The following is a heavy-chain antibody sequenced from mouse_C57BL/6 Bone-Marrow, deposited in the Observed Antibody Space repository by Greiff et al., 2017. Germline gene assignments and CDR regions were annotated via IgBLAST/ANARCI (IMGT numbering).Heavy chain of an antibody. V-gene: IGHV10-1*01. Sequence: EVTLLESGRGLVQPKGSLTLSCAASGFSFNTYAMNWVHQAPGKGLEWVSRLRSKSNNYATYYAFSLKDRFTISRDDTESMIYLQMNNLKTEDTSMYYCVRNETVYASSGRYFDVWGKGTTVTVAS. CDR2: LRSKSNNYAT. J-gene: IGHJ1*03. D-gene: IGHD1-1*01. CDR1: GFSFNTYA. CDR3: VRNETVYASSGRYFDV.